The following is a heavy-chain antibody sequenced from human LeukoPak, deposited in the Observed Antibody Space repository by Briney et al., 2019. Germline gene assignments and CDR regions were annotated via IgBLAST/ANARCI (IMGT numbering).Heavy chain of an antibody. CDR1: GGTFSSYA. V-gene: IGHV1-69*01. CDR2: IIPIFGTA. D-gene: IGHD3-22*01. CDR3: ARDKYYDSSGYYYWFDP. J-gene: IGHJ5*02. Sequence: SVKVSCKASGGTFSSYAISWVRQAPGQGLEWMGGIIPIFGTANYAQKFQGRVTITADESTSTAYMELSSLRSEDTAVYYCARDKYYDSSGYYYWFDPWGQGTLVTVSS.